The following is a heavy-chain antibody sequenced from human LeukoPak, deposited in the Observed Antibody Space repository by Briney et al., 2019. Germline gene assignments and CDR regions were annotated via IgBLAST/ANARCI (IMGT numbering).Heavy chain of an antibody. CDR3: ARVFELGVDY. D-gene: IGHD7-27*01. J-gene: IGHJ4*02. CDR2: IYYGGST. CDR1: GGSISSYY. Sequence: SETLSLTCTVSGGSISSYYWSWIRQPPGKGLEWIGYIYYGGSTNYNPSLKSRVTISVDTSKNQFSLKLSSVTAADTAVYYCARVFELGVDYWGQGTLVTVSS. V-gene: IGHV4-59*01.